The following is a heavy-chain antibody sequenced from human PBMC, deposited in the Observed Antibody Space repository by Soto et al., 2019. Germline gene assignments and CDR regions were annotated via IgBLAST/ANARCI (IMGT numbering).Heavy chain of an antibody. CDR1: GYTFTDYY. CDR3: TREKIENSHVFYDGFDI. CDR2: MDPKSGGA. Sequence: GASVKVTCNTTGYTFTDYYTHWMRQAPGQERGGVGWMDPKSGGAYFAQKVQGRVTLTRDTSIGTAYIEVNSLTSDDTAVYFCTREKIENSHVFYDGFDIWGE. V-gene: IGHV1-2*02. D-gene: IGHD5-18*01. J-gene: IGHJ3*02.